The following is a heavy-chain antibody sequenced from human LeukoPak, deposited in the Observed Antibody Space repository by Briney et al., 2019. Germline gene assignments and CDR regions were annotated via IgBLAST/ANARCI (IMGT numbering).Heavy chain of an antibody. CDR3: ARGGWQLADAFDI. CDR1: GGTLSSYA. V-gene: IGHV1-69*05. D-gene: IGHD6-6*01. J-gene: IGHJ3*02. CDR2: IIPIFGTA. Sequence: ASVKVSCKASGGTLSSYAISWVRQAPGQGLEWMGGIIPIFGTANYAQKFQGRVTITTDESTSTAYMELSSLRSEDTAVYYCARGGWQLADAFDIWGQGTMVTVSS.